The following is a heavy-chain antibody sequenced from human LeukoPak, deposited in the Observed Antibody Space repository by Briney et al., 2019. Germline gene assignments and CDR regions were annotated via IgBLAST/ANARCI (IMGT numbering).Heavy chain of an antibody. Sequence: QSGGSLRLSCAASGFTFSSYGMHWGRQAPGKGLEWVAVISYDGSNKYYADSVKGRFTISRYNSKNTLYLQMNSLRAEDTAVYYCAKDTSKGYSSDYYYGMDVWGQGTTVTVSS. CDR3: AKDTSKGYSSDYYYGMDV. D-gene: IGHD5-18*01. V-gene: IGHV3-30*18. CDR1: GFTFSSYG. CDR2: ISYDGSNK. J-gene: IGHJ6*02.